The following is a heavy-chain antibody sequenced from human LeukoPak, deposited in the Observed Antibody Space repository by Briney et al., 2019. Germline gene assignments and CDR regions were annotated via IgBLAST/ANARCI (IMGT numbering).Heavy chain of an antibody. J-gene: IGHJ4*02. V-gene: IGHV1-69*05. CDR3: ARQRGYVWGSYRLDY. CDR2: IIPIFGTA. D-gene: IGHD3-16*02. Sequence: GASVKVSCKASGGTFSSYAISWVRQAPGQGLEWMGGIIPIFGTANYAQKFQGRVTITTDESTSTAYMELSSLRSEDTAAYYCARQRGYVWGSYRLDYWGQGTLVTVSS. CDR1: GGTFSSYA.